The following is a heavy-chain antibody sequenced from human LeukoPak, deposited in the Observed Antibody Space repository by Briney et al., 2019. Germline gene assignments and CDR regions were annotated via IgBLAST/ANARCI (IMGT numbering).Heavy chain of an antibody. CDR1: GFTFSTNS. Sequence: GGSLRLSCAASGFTFSTNSMNWVRQAPGKGLEWVSYIDTSSSTIYYADSVKGRFTISRDNAKNLLYLQMNSLRDEDTALYYCASGGHFRAFDYWGQGTLVTVSS. V-gene: IGHV3-48*02. D-gene: IGHD4-23*01. CDR2: IDTSSSTI. CDR3: ASGGHFRAFDY. J-gene: IGHJ4*02.